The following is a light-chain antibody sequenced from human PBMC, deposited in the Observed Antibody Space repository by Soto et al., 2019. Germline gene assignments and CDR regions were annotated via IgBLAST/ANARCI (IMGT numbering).Light chain of an antibody. J-gene: IGLJ3*02. CDR3: SSYAGSSWV. CDR2: DVS. V-gene: IGLV2-8*01. CDR1: SSDVGAYNY. Sequence: QSALTQPPSASGSPGQSVTISCTGTSSDVGAYNYVSWYQQHPGKAPKLMIYDVSKRPSGVPYRSSGSNSGNAASLTVSGLQGEDEADYYCSSYAGSSWVFGGGTKLTVL.